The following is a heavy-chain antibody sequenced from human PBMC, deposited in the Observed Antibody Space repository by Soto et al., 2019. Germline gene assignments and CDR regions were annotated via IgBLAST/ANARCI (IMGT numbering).Heavy chain of an antibody. Sequence: GQSLKSSGKGSGYRFTRNWISCVRQLPGKGLEWMGRIDPSDSYTNYSPSFQGHVTISADKSISTAYLQWSSLKASDTAMYYCARLYTESYYYYYGMDVWGQGTTVTVSS. CDR3: ARLYTESYYYYYGMDV. V-gene: IGHV5-10-1*01. D-gene: IGHD2-2*02. CDR2: IDPSDSYT. J-gene: IGHJ6*02. CDR1: GYRFTRNW.